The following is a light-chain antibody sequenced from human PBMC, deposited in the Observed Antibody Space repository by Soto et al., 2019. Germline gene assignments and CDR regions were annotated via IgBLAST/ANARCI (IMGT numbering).Light chain of an antibody. Sequence: DIQMTQSPSSLSASVGVRVTITCRASQSISSYLTWYQQKPGKAPKHMIYAASSLQSGVPSRFSGSGSGTDFTLTIRSLQPEYFAAYYCQRSYSTSPWTFGQGTKVEIK. J-gene: IGKJ1*01. CDR2: AAS. V-gene: IGKV1-39*01. CDR1: QSISSY. CDR3: QRSYSTSPWT.